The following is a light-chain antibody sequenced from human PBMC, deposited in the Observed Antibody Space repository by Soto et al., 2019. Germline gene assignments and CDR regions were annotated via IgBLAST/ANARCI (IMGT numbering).Light chain of an antibody. CDR3: SSYRSSSNRVI. Sequence: QSVLTQPASVSGSHGQSITISCTGSSSDVGGYNYVAWYQQHPDKDPKLMIYDVSNRPSGVYNRFSGSKSGNTASLTISGGQAEDEAHYYCSSYRSSSNRVIFGGGTKVTVL. CDR2: DVS. CDR1: SSDVGGYNY. V-gene: IGLV2-14*01. J-gene: IGLJ2*01.